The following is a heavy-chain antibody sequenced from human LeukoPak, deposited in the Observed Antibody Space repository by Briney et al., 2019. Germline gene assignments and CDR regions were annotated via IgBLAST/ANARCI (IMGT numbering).Heavy chain of an antibody. D-gene: IGHD1-26*01. CDR1: GYSFTNFG. V-gene: IGHV1-18*01. J-gene: IGHJ3*01. CDR2: TSPYEDYP. CDR3: AKVDPPIIEGGRGEAFDV. Sequence: GASVKVSCKASGYSFTNFGITWVRQAPGQGLQWMGWTSPYEDYPTYAQKFQGRVTMTTETSTNTAYMELRSLTSDDTAVYYCAKVDPPIIEGGRGEAFDVWGQGTLDTVSS.